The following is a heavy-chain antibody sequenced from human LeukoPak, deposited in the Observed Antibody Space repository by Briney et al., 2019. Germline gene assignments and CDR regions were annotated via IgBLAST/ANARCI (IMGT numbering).Heavy chain of an antibody. CDR1: GGSFSGYY. Sequence: SETLSLTCAVYGGSFSGYYWSWIRQPPGKGLEWIGEINHSGSTNYNPSLKSRVTISVDRSKNQFSLKLSSVTAADTAVYYCARDTTRRELDPWGQGTLVTVSS. CDR3: ARDTTRRELDP. CDR2: INHSGST. J-gene: IGHJ5*02. D-gene: IGHD1-14*01. V-gene: IGHV4-34*01.